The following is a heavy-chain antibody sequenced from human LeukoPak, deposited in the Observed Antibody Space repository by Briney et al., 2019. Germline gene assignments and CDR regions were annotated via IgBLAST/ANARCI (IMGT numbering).Heavy chain of an antibody. CDR2: ISYDGSNK. V-gene: IGHV3-30*18. Sequence: PGRSLRLSCAASGFTFSSYGMHWVRQAPGKGLEWVAVISYDGSNKYYADSVKGRFTISRDNFKNTLYLQMNSLRAEDTAVYYCAKGEEQWLVQRYYYGMDVWGQGTTVTVSS. J-gene: IGHJ6*02. D-gene: IGHD6-19*01. CDR3: AKGEEQWLVQRYYYGMDV. CDR1: GFTFSSYG.